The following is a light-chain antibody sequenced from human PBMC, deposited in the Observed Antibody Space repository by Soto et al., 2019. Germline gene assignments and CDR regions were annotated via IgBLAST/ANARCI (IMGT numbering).Light chain of an antibody. CDR2: EDN. CDR1: SGSMASNY. V-gene: IGLV6-57*04. CDR3: QSYDSSNHRV. J-gene: IGLJ3*02. Sequence: NFMLTQPHSVSESPGKTVTISCTRSSGSMASNYVQWYQQRPGSAPTTVIYEDNQRPSGVPDRFSGSIDSSSNSASLTISGLKTEDEADYYCQSYDSSNHRVFGGGTKVTVL.